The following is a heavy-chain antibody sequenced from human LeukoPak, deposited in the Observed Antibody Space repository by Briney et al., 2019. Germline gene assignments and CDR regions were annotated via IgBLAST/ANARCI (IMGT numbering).Heavy chain of an antibody. CDR1: GFTFGGYG. CDR2: IAYDGSRA. Sequence: GSLRLSCAESGFTFGGYGMHWFRQTPGKGLEWVAVIAYDGSRAFYADSVKGRFTISRDNSKNTMSVQMDDLRAEDTAVYYCTRYNNDHFDYWGQGTLVTVSS. CDR3: TRYNNDHFDY. D-gene: IGHD1-14*01. V-gene: IGHV3-33*01. J-gene: IGHJ4*02.